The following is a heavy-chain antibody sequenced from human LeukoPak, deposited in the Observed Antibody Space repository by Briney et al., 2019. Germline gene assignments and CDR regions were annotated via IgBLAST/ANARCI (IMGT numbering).Heavy chain of an antibody. Sequence: SETLSLTCAVFGGSFSGYYWNWIRQPPGKGLEWIGEINHSGSTNYNPSLKSRVTISVDTSKNQFSLNLSSVTAADTAAYYCARRRWFLVATILGIGDNWFDPWGQGTLVTVSS. V-gene: IGHV4-34*01. D-gene: IGHD5-12*01. CDR2: INHSGST. CDR3: ARRRWFLVATILGIGDNWFDP. J-gene: IGHJ5*02. CDR1: GGSFSGYY.